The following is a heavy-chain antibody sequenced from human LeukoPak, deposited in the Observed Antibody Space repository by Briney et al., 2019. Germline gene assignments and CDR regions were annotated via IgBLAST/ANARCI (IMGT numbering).Heavy chain of an antibody. CDR2: ISGSGGST. J-gene: IGHJ4*02. Sequence: GGSLRLSCAASGFTFSSYEMNWVRQAPGKGLEWVSAISGSGGSTYYADSVKGRFTISRDNSKNTLYLQMNSLRAEDTAVYYCAKDGDCGGDCYSDYWGQGTLVTVSS. CDR3: AKDGDCGGDCYSDY. D-gene: IGHD2-21*02. V-gene: IGHV3-23*01. CDR1: GFTFSSYE.